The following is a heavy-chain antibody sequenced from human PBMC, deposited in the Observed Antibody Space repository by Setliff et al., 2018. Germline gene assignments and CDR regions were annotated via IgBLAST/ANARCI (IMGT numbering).Heavy chain of an antibody. CDR2: IVVGSGNT. J-gene: IGHJ3*02. CDR1: GFTFTSSA. Sequence: SVKVSCKASGFTFTSSAVQWVRQARGQRLEWIGWIVVGSGNTNYAQKFQERVTITRDMSTSTAYMELSGLRSEDTAVYYCAAPTGYSSGWYDAFDIWGQGTMVTVSS. D-gene: IGHD6-19*01. V-gene: IGHV1-58*01. CDR3: AAPTGYSSGWYDAFDI.